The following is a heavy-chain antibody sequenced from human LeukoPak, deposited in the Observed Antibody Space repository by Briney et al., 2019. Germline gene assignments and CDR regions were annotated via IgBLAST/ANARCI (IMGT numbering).Heavy chain of an antibody. Sequence: ASVKVSCKASGYTFTSYGISWVRQAPGQGLEWMGWISAYNGNTNYAQKLQGRVTMTTDTSTSTAYMELRSLRSDGTAVYYCARDNSEPPRFDPWGQGTLVTVSS. D-gene: IGHD1-14*01. V-gene: IGHV1-18*01. CDR1: GYTFTSYG. CDR3: ARDNSEPPRFDP. J-gene: IGHJ5*02. CDR2: ISAYNGNT.